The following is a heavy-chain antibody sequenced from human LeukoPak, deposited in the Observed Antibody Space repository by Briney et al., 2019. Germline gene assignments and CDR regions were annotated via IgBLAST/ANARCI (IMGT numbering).Heavy chain of an antibody. CDR3: AKDVLLWFGELSVADWFDP. Sequence: GGSLRFSCAASGFTFSSYAMSWVRQARGKGLEWVSAISGSGGSTYYADSVKGRFTISRDNSKNTLYLQMNSLRAEDTAVYYCAKDVLLWFGELSVADWFDPWGQGTLVTVSS. V-gene: IGHV3-23*01. J-gene: IGHJ5*02. CDR2: ISGSGGST. CDR1: GFTFSSYA. D-gene: IGHD3-10*01.